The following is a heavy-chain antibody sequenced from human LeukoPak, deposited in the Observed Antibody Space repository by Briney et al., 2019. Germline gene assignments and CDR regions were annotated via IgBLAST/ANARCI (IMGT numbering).Heavy chain of an antibody. J-gene: IGHJ4*02. CDR1: GFTVSSSY. CDR3: AKGSTYAYEY. D-gene: IGHD5-18*01. Sequence: GGSLRLSCAASGFTVSSSYMSWVRQAPGKGLEWVSLIYSGGSTYYAASVKGRFTISRGNSTNTLYLQVNSLIRDDTAVYYCAKGSTYAYEYWGQGTLVTVSS. V-gene: IGHV3-53*01. CDR2: IYSGGST.